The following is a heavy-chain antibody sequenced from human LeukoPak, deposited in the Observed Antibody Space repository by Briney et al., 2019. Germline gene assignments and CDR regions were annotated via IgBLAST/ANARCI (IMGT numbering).Heavy chain of an antibody. CDR1: GGSISSYY. D-gene: IGHD3-10*01. CDR2: IYTSGST. Sequence: PSETLSLTCTVSGGSISSYYWSWIRQPAGKGLEWMGRIYTSGSTNYNPSLKSRVTMSVDTSKNQFSLKLSSVTAADTAVYYCARGWRYYGSGSYCWFDPWGQGTLVTVSS. J-gene: IGHJ5*02. V-gene: IGHV4-4*07. CDR3: ARGWRYYGSGSYCWFDP.